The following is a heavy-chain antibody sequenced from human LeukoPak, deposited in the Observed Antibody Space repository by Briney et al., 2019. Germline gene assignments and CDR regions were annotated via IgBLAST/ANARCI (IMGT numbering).Heavy chain of an antibody. CDR3: ARDRGYCIDC. CDR1: GFTFSSYE. V-gene: IGHV3-74*01. CDR2: ISGDGSRT. J-gene: IGHJ4*02. Sequence: RGSLRLSCAASGFTFSSYEMNWVRQAPGNGLVWVSHISGDGSRTSYADSVKGRFTISRDNAKNTLYLQMNSLRDEDTAVYYCARDRGYCIDCWGQGTLVTVSS. D-gene: IGHD2-15*01.